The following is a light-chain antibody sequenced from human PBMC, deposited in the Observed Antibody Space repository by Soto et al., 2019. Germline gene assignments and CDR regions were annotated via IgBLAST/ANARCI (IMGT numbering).Light chain of an antibody. CDR1: SSDVGGYNF. J-gene: IGLJ3*02. Sequence: QSVLTQSASVSGSPGQSITISCTGTSSDVGGYNFVSWYQQHPGKAPKLMIYEVTNRPSGVSSRFSGSKSGNTASLTISGLQTEDEADYFCSSYTRQNTRVFGGGTKLTVL. V-gene: IGLV2-14*01. CDR2: EVT. CDR3: SSYTRQNTRV.